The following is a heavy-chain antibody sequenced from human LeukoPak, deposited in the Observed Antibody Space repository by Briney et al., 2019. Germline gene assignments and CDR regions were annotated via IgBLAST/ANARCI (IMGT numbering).Heavy chain of an antibody. CDR2: ISGSGGST. Sequence: GGSLRLSCAASGFTFSSYVMSWVRQAPGKGLEWVSAISGSGGSTYYADSVKGRFTISRDNSKNTLYLQMNSLRAEDTAVYYCAKRAQYCSSTSCYDWFDPWGQGTLVTVSS. CDR1: GFTFSSYV. V-gene: IGHV3-23*01. D-gene: IGHD2-2*01. J-gene: IGHJ5*02. CDR3: AKRAQYCSSTSCYDWFDP.